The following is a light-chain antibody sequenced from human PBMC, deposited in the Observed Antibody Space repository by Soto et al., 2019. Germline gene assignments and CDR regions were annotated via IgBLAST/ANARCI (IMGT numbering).Light chain of an antibody. CDR2: DVS. CDR1: QGINNF. V-gene: IGKV1-17*03. CDR3: LQHNRYPWT. J-gene: IGKJ1*01. Sequence: DIQMTQSPSAMSASVGDRVTITCRASQGINNFLAWFQQKPGKVPKRLIFDVSGLQSGVPSRFSGSGSGTEFTLTISSLQPEDFATYYCLQHNRYPWTFGQGTKVDI.